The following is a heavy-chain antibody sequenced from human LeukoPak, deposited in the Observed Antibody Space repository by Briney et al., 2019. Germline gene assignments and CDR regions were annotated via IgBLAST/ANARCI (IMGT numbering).Heavy chain of an antibody. D-gene: IGHD2-21*01. CDR3: ARGWGTYCGGDCHLDY. CDR2: VSSSSSTI. V-gene: IGHV3-48*01. Sequence: GGSLRLSCAASGFTFSSYSMNWVRQAPGKGLEWVSYVSSSSSTIYYADSVKGRFTISRDNAKNSLYLQMNSLRAEDTAVYYCARGWGTYCGGDCHLDYWGQGTLVTVSS. CDR1: GFTFSSYS. J-gene: IGHJ4*02.